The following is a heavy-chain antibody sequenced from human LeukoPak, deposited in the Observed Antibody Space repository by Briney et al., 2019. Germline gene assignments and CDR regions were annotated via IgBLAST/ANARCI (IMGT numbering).Heavy chain of an antibody. J-gene: IGHJ5*02. CDR2: MNPNSGNT. Sequence: ASVKVSCKASGHTFTSYDINWVRQATGQGLEWMGWMNPNSGNTGYAQKFQGRVTTTRNTSISTAYMELSSLRSEDTAVYYCARVGSSGWYENWFDPWGQGTLVTVSS. CDR1: GHTFTSYD. CDR3: ARVGSSGWYENWFDP. D-gene: IGHD6-19*01. V-gene: IGHV1-8*01.